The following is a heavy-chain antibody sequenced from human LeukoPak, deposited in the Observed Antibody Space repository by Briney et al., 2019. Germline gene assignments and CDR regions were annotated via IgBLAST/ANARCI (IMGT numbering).Heavy chain of an antibody. CDR2: FHDSEST. J-gene: IGHJ4*02. CDR3: ARGDASGRPGIGFDF. D-gene: IGHD1-26*01. Sequence: SETLSLTCTVSGGSISNSYWSWIRQPPGKGLEWIGFFHDSESTNYNPSLKSRVSISLDTSKNQVSLWLSPVTAADTAVYHCARGDASGRPGIGFDFWGQGTLVTVSS. V-gene: IGHV4-59*01. CDR1: GGSISNSY.